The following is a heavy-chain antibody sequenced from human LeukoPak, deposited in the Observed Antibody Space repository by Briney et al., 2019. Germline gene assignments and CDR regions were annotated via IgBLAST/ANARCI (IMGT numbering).Heavy chain of an antibody. Sequence: GESLKISCKGSGYSFTNYWIGWVCQMPGEGLEWMGIIYPSDSDTRYRPSFQGQVTISADKSISTAYLQWSSLKASDTAMYYCARQTEGGGAFDNWGQGTMLTVSS. CDR3: ARQTEGGGAFDN. V-gene: IGHV5-51*01. J-gene: IGHJ3*02. CDR1: GYSFTNYW. CDR2: IYPSDSDT. D-gene: IGHD2-15*01.